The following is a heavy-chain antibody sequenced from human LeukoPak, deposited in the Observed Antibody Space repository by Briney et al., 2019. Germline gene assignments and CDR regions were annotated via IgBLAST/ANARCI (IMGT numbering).Heavy chain of an antibody. CDR2: INHSGST. CDR3: ARRRFWSGYPDWFDP. D-gene: IGHD3-3*01. J-gene: IGHJ5*02. Sequence: PSETLSLTCAVYGGSFSGYYWSWIRQPPGKGLEWIGEINHSGSTNYNPSLKSRVTISVDTSKNQFSLKLSSVTAADTAVYYCARRRFWSGYPDWFDPWGQGTLVTVSS. CDR1: GGSFSGYY. V-gene: IGHV4-34*01.